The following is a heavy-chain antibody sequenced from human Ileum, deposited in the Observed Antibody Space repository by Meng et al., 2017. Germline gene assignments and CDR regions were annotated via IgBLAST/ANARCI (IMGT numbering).Heavy chain of an antibody. D-gene: IGHD6-19*01. Sequence: QVPLQRGGAGLLQTSETMSLTCAVYGGSFSGYYWSWIRQPPGKGLEWIGEINHSGSTNYNPSLKSRVTISVDTSKNQFSLKLSSVTAADTAVYYCARTSGWFYYWGQGTLVTVSS. V-gene: IGHV4-34*01. CDR3: ARTSGWFYY. J-gene: IGHJ4*02. CDR2: INHSGST. CDR1: GGSFSGYY.